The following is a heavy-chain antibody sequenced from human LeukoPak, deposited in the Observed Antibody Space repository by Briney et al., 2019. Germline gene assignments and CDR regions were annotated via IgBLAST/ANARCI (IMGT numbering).Heavy chain of an antibody. CDR2: FDPEDGET. D-gene: IGHD6-25*01. CDR1: GYTLTELS. Sequence: ASVKVSCKVSGYTLTELSMHWVRQAPGKGLEWMGGFDPEDGETIYAQKFQGRVTMTEDTSTDTAYMELSSLRSEDTAVYYCATIAAGHSWFDPWGQGTLVTVSS. CDR3: ATIAAGHSWFDP. J-gene: IGHJ5*02. V-gene: IGHV1-24*01.